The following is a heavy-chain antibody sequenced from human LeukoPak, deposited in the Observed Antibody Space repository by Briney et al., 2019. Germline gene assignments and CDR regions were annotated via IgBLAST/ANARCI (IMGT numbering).Heavy chain of an antibody. J-gene: IGHJ4*02. CDR2: ISGSGGST. Sequence: GGSLRLSCAASGFTFSSYAMSWVRQAPGKGLEWVSAISGSGGSTYYADSVKGRFTISRDNSKNTLHLQMNSLRAEDTAVYYCAKLGYCSGGSCPIFDYWGQGTLVTVSS. CDR1: GFTFSSYA. CDR3: AKLGYCSGGSCPIFDY. V-gene: IGHV3-23*01. D-gene: IGHD2-15*01.